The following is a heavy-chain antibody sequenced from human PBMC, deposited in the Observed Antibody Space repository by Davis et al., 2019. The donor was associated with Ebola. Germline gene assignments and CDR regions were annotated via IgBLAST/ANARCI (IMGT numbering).Heavy chain of an antibody. CDR2: IIPILGIA. J-gene: IGHJ4*02. CDR1: GGTFSSYA. Sequence: AASVKVSCKASGGTFSSYAISWVRQAPGQGLEWMGRIIPILGIANYAQKFQGRVTITADQSTSTAYMEVRSLRSDDTAVYYCARVPLLGSGWDYYFDYWGQGTLVTVSS. CDR3: ARVPLLGSGWDYYFDY. V-gene: IGHV1-69*04. D-gene: IGHD6-19*01.